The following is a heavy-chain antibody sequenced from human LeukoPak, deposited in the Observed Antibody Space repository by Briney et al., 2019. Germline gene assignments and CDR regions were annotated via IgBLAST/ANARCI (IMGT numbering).Heavy chain of an antibody. D-gene: IGHD3-10*01. J-gene: IGHJ4*02. CDR2: IYSGGST. Sequence: GGSLRLSCAASGFTVSSNYMSWVRQAPGKGLEWVSVIYSGGSTYYADSVKGRFTISRDNSKNTLYLQMNSLRVGDTAVYYCAREATVRGVIWGQGTLVTVSS. CDR3: AREATVRGVI. V-gene: IGHV3-66*01. CDR1: GFTVSSNY.